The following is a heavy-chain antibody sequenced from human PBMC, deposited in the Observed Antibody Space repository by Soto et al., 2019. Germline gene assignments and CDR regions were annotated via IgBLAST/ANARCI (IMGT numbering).Heavy chain of an antibody. CDR2: ISYDGSNK. CDR3: AKDGLRFLEWLSYFDY. CDR1: GFTFSSYG. D-gene: IGHD3-3*01. J-gene: IGHJ4*02. V-gene: IGHV3-30*18. Sequence: VGSLRLSGAASGFTFSSYGMHWVRQARGKGLEWVAVISYDGSNKYYVDSVKGRFTISRDNSKNTLYLQMNSPRAEDTAVYYCAKDGLRFLEWLSYFDYWGQGTLVTVSS.